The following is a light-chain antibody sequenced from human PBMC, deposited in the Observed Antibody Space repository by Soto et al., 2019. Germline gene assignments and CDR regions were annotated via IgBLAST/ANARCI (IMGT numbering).Light chain of an antibody. CDR1: NSGSKS. Sequence: SYELTQPPSVSVAPGKTARITCGGNNSGSKSVHWYQQKPGQAPVLVIYYDSDRPSGIPERFSGSNSGNTATLTISRVEAGDEADYYCQVWDSSKGVLGGGTKLTV. J-gene: IGLJ3*02. CDR3: QVWDSSKGV. CDR2: YDS. V-gene: IGLV3-21*04.